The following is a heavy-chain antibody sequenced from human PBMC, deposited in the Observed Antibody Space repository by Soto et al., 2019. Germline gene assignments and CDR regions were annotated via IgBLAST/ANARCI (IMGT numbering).Heavy chain of an antibody. V-gene: IGHV3-9*01. CDR2: ISWNSGSI. J-gene: IGHJ5*02. CDR3: AKDIVRGMKHWFDP. CDR1: GFTFDDYA. D-gene: IGHD3-16*01. Sequence: GGSLRLSCAASGFTFDDYAMHWVRQAPGKGLEWVSGISWNSGSIGYADSVKGRFTISRDNAKNSLYLQMNSLRAEDTALYYCAKDIVRGMKHWFDPWGQGTLVTVSS.